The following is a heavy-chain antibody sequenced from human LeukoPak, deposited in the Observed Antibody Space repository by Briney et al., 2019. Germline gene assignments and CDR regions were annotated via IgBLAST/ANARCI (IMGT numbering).Heavy chain of an antibody. V-gene: IGHV4-59*08. CDR2: IYYSGST. CDR3: ARQSGGNPHFDY. D-gene: IGHD2-15*01. Sequence: PSETLSLTCTVSGGSISSYYWSWIRQPPGKGLEWIGYIYYSGSTNYNPSLKSRVTISVDTSKNQFSLKLSSVTAADTAVYYCARQSGGNPHFDYWGQGTLVTVSP. J-gene: IGHJ4*02. CDR1: GGSISSYY.